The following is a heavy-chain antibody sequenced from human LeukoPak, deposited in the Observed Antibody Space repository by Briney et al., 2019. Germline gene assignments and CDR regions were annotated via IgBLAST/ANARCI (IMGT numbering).Heavy chain of an antibody. J-gene: IGHJ6*03. V-gene: IGHV1-69*05. CDR3: ASEGNYDSSGYSRYNYYYMDV. CDR2: IIPAFGTA. Sequence: SVKVSCKGPGGTFSSYSISWVRQAPGQGLEWMGGIIPAFGTAHYAQKFQGRVTFTTDESTTTAYMELRSLRSEDTAVYYCASEGNYDSSGYSRYNYYYMDVWGKGTAVTVSS. D-gene: IGHD3-22*01. CDR1: GGTFSSYS.